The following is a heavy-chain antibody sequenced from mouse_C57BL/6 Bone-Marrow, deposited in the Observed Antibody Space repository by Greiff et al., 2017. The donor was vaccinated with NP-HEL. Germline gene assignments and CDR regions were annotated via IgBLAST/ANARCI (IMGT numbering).Heavy chain of an antibody. D-gene: IGHD1-1*01. Sequence: EVKVVESGGGLVKPGGSLKLSCAASGFTFSSYAMSWVRQTPEKRLEWVATISDGGSYTYYPDNVKGRFTISRDNAKNNLYLQMSHLKSEDTAMYYCARGYITTVVAKRYFDVWGTGTTVTVSS. J-gene: IGHJ1*03. CDR1: GFTFSSYA. CDR2: ISDGGSYT. CDR3: ARGYITTVVAKRYFDV. V-gene: IGHV5-4*03.